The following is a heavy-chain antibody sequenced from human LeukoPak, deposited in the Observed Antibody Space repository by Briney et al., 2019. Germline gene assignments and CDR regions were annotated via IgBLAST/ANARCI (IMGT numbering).Heavy chain of an antibody. V-gene: IGHV3-33*01. CDR1: GFSFGFNTYG. J-gene: IGHJ4*02. D-gene: IGHD7-27*01. CDR3: ARDRGTNKWGVDPGYVDY. CDR2: IWYDGGIK. Sequence: PGGSLRLSCVASGFSFGFNTYGMQWVRQTPGKGLEWVAVIWYDGGIKYYGDAVKGRFTISRDNSKNTLYLQMDSLRGEDTAVYYCARDRGTNKWGVDPGYVDYWGQGTLVTVSS.